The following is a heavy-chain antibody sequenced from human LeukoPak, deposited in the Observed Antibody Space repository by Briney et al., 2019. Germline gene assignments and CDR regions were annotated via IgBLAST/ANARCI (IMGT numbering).Heavy chain of an antibody. V-gene: IGHV4-34*01. J-gene: IGHJ4*02. Sequence: PSETLSLTCVVYGVSFSGYYWSWIRQPPGKGLEWIGEINHSGSTNYNPSLKSRVTISGDTSKNQFSLKLRSVTAADTAVYYCARTRWLQSLFDYWGQGTLVTVSS. CDR3: ARTRWLQSLFDY. CDR1: GVSFSGYY. CDR2: INHSGST. D-gene: IGHD5-24*01.